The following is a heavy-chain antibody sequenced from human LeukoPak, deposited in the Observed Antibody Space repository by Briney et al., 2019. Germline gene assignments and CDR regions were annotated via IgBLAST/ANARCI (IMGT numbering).Heavy chain of an antibody. V-gene: IGHV3-74*01. Sequence: GGSLRLSCAASGFTFSSYWMHWVRQAPGKGLVWVSRINSDGSSTGNADSVKGRFTISRDNSRDTLYLQMNGLRAEDTAVYYCAKRPIYSGGWYYFDYWGQGSLVTVSS. CDR1: GFTFSSYW. J-gene: IGHJ4*02. CDR3: AKRPIYSGGWYYFDY. CDR2: INSDGSST. D-gene: IGHD6-13*01.